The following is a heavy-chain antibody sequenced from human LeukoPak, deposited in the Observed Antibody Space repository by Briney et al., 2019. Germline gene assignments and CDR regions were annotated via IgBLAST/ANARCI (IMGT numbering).Heavy chain of an antibody. CDR3: GRRTYRVEHDL. J-gene: IGHJ5*02. CDR1: GGSITIGNYY. D-gene: IGHD3-16*02. CDR2: IYSSGTT. Sequence: PSETLSLTCNVSGGSITIGNYYGVWIRQPPGKGLEWIGNIYSSGTTQYNPSLESRVTTSADPSTNQLSLMMSAVTAADTAVYYCGRRTYRVEHDLWGEGSLVTVSS. V-gene: IGHV4-39*01.